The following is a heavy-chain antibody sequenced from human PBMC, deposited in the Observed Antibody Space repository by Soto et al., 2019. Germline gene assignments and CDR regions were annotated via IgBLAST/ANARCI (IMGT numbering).Heavy chain of an antibody. Sequence: EVQLVQSGGGLVQPGGSLRLSCVASGFTFTDFYMNWVRQAPGKGLEWVANIRPDGGETNYVESVKGRFTTSRDNAKNSLFLQMNSLRADDTAVYYCAGWGGHDYNYWGQGILVTVSS. V-gene: IGHV3-7*03. CDR2: IRPDGGET. J-gene: IGHJ4*02. CDR1: GFTFTDFY. CDR3: AGWGGHDYNY. D-gene: IGHD4-4*01.